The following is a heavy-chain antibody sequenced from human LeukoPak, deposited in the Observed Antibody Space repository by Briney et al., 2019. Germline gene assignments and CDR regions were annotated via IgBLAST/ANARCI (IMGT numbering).Heavy chain of an antibody. V-gene: IGHV1-18*01. CDR1: GYTFTSYG. CDR2: VSAYNGNT. J-gene: IGHJ4*02. D-gene: IGHD3-22*01. Sequence: GASVKVSCKASGYTFTSYGISWVRQAPGQGLEWMGWVSAYNGNTNYAQKLQGRVTMTTDTSTSTAYMELRSLRSDDTAVYYCARGGTFYYDSSGYSDYWGQGTLVTVSS. CDR3: ARGGTFYYDSSGYSDY.